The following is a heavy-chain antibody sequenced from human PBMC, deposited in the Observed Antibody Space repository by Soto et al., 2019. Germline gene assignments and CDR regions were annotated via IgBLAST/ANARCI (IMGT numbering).Heavy chain of an antibody. Sequence: QVQLQQWGAGLLQPSETLSLTCAVYGGSFNIHYWSWIRQPPGKGLEWIGEINDSGSANNNPSLKSRVPLSVDTSKNQLSLKLTSVTAADTAIYYCARGQTHTWFDPWGQGTLVTVSS. CDR1: GGSFNIHY. CDR2: INDSGSA. V-gene: IGHV4-34*02. J-gene: IGHJ5*02. CDR3: ARGQTHTWFDP.